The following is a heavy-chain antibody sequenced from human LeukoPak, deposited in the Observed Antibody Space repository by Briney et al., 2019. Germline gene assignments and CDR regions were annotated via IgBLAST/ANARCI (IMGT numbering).Heavy chain of an antibody. CDR2: IIPIFGTA. J-gene: IGHJ4*02. D-gene: IGHD3-22*01. V-gene: IGHV1-69*13. CDR3: AREYYYYDSSGQAYYFDY. Sequence: SVKVSCKASGGTFSSYAISWVRQAPGQGLEWMGGIIPIFGTANYAQKFQGRVTITADEFTSTAYMELSSLRSEDTAVYYCAREYYYYDSSGQAYYFDYWGQGTLVTVSS. CDR1: GGTFSSYA.